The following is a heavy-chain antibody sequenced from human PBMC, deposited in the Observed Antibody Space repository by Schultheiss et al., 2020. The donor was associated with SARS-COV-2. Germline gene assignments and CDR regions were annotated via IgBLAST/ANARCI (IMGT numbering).Heavy chain of an antibody. J-gene: IGHJ5*02. CDR2: IDWDDDK. V-gene: IGHV2-70*11. D-gene: IGHD3-22*01. CDR3: ARMDDSSGYHNWFDP. Sequence: SGPTLVKPTQTLTLTCTFSGFSLSTSGVGVGWIRQPPGKALEWLARIDWDDDKYYSTSLKTRLTISKDTSKNQVVLTMTNMDPVDTATYYCARMDDSSGYHNWFDPWGQGTLVTVSS. CDR1: GFSLSTSGVG.